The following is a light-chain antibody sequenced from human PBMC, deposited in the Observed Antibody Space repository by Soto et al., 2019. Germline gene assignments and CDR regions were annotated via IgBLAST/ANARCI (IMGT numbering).Light chain of an antibody. V-gene: IGKV3-20*01. CDR2: GAS. CDR1: QRVSSGY. CDR3: QQYGSSPRLT. Sequence: EIVLTQSPGTLSLSPGERATLSCRASQRVSSGYLAWYQQKPGQAPRLLLYGASSRATGIPDRFSGSGSGTDFTLTISRLEPEDFAVYYCQQYGSSPRLTFGGGTKVEIK. J-gene: IGKJ4*01.